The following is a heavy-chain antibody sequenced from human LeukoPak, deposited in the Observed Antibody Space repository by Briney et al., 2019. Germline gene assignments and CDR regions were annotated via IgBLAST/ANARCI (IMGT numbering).Heavy chain of an antibody. CDR2: ISYDGSNK. CDR1: GFTFSSYG. Sequence: PGGSLRLSCAASGFTFSSYGMHWVRQAPGKGLEWVAVISYDGSNKYYADSVKGRFTISRDNSKNTLYLQMNSLRAEDTAVYYCAKDHGDYEGFGYWGQGTLVTVSS. D-gene: IGHD4-17*01. CDR3: AKDHGDYEGFGY. J-gene: IGHJ4*02. V-gene: IGHV3-30*18.